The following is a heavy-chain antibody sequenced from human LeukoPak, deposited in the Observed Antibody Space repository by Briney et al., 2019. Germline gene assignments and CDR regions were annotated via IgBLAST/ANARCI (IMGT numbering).Heavy chain of an antibody. V-gene: IGHV3-21*01. Sequence: GGSLRLSCAASGFTFSTYAMTWVRQAPGKGLEWVSSISSSSYIYYADSVKGRFTISRDNAKNSLYLQMNSLRAEDTAVYYCARVSGSGSYQLDYWGQGTLVTVSS. J-gene: IGHJ4*02. CDR3: ARVSGSGSYQLDY. CDR2: ISSSSYI. D-gene: IGHD3-10*01. CDR1: GFTFSTYA.